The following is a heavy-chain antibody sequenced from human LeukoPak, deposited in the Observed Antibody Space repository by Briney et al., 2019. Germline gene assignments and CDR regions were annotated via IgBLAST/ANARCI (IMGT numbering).Heavy chain of an antibody. Sequence: SGPTLVNPTETLTLTCTVSGFSLRNARMGVSWIRQPPGKALEWLSHIFSNDEKSYSTSLKSRLTISKDTSKSQVVLTMTNMDPVDTATYYCALGYCSSTSCLPFDYWGQGTLVTVSS. CDR1: GFSLRNARMG. J-gene: IGHJ4*02. V-gene: IGHV2-26*01. D-gene: IGHD2-2*01. CDR2: IFSNDEK. CDR3: ALGYCSSTSCLPFDY.